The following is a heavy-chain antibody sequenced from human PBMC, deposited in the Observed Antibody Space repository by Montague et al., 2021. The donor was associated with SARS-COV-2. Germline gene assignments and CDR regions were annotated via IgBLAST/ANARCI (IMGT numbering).Heavy chain of an antibody. Sequence: PLRLSCAASGFTFSSYAMHWVRQAPGKGLEWVAVISCDGSNKYYVDSVKGRFTISRDNSKNTLYLQMNSLRAEDTAVYYCAREGRYFDWLLNYYYCGMDVWGQGTTVTVSS. CDR2: ISCDGSNK. V-gene: IGHV3-30*04. CDR3: AREGRYFDWLLNYYYCGMDV. CDR1: GFTFSSYA. J-gene: IGHJ6*02. D-gene: IGHD3-9*01.